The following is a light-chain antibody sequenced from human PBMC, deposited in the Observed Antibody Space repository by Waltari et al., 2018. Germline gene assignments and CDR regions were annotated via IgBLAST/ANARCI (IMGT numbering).Light chain of an antibody. Sequence: IQMTQSPSALSASVGDRVTISCRASQNIYSTLAWYQQKPGTAPKLLIYTASSLQSGIPSRFSGSGSGTDFTLTINSLEPEDSATYYCQQYYDNPRTFGQGTKVEIK. CDR2: TAS. CDR1: QNIYST. V-gene: IGKV1-6*01. J-gene: IGKJ1*01. CDR3: QQYYDNPRT.